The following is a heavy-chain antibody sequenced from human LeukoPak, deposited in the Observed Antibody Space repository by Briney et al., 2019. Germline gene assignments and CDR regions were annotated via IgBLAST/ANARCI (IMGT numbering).Heavy chain of an antibody. V-gene: IGHV4-30-2*01. CDR3: ARDLRSYDFWSGYFNWFDP. D-gene: IGHD3-3*01. J-gene: IGHJ5*02. CDR1: GGSISSGGYS. CDR2: IYHSGST. Sequence: SETLSLTCAVSGGSISSGGYSWSWIRQPPGKGLEWIGYIYHSGSTYYNPSLKSRVTISVDRSKNQFSLKLSAVTAADTAVYYCARDLRSYDFWSGYFNWFDPWGQGTLVTVSS.